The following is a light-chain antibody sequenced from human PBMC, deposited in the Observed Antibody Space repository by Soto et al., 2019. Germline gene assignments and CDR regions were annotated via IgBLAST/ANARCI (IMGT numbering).Light chain of an antibody. V-gene: IGLV4-69*01. Sequence: QLVLTQSPSASASLGDSVKLTCTLSSGHSSYVIAWHQQQPEEGPRYLMKLNSDGSHTKGDGIPDRFSGSSSGAERYLTISSLQSEDEADYYCQTWGTGIVVFGGGTKVTVL. CDR1: SGHSSYV. J-gene: IGLJ2*01. CDR3: QTWGTGIVV. CDR2: LNSDGSH.